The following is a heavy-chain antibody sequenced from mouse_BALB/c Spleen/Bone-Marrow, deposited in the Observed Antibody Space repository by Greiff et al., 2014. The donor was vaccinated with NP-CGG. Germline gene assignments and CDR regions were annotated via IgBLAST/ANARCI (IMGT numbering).Heavy chain of an antibody. D-gene: IGHD1-1*01. CDR1: GFNIKDTY. V-gene: IGHV14-3*02. J-gene: IGHJ3*01. Sequence: EVKVEESGAELVKPGASVKLSCTASGFNIKDTYMHWVKQRPEQGLEWIGRIDPANGNTKYDPKFQGKATITADTSSNTAHLQLSSLTSEDTAVYYCAAYYYGSSQFAYWGQGTLVTVSA. CDR3: AAYYYGSSQFAY. CDR2: IDPANGNT.